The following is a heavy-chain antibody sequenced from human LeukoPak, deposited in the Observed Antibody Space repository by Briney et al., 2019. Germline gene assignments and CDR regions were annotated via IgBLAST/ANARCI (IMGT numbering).Heavy chain of an antibody. CDR1: GGSISSSSYY. CDR2: IYYSGST. CDR3: ARDRGRKTTVVTTYYGMDV. J-gene: IGHJ6*02. V-gene: IGHV4-31*03. D-gene: IGHD4-17*01. Sequence: SETLSLTCTVSGGSISSSSYYWGWIRQHPGKGLEWIGYIYYSGSTYYNPSLKSRVTISVDTSKNQFSLKLSSVTAADTAVYYCARDRGRKTTVVTTYYGMDVWGQGTTVTVSS.